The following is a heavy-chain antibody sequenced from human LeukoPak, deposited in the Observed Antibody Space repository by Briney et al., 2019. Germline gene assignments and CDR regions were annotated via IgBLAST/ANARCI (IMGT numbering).Heavy chain of an antibody. D-gene: IGHD6-19*01. V-gene: IGHV4-39*01. CDR2: LYYSGNT. CDR1: GGSISSSRYY. CDR3: ARNIAVAGRGDYMDV. Sequence: SGTLSLTCTVSGGSISSSRYYGGWIRQPPGKGLEWIGSLYYSGNTYYNPSLKSRVTISVDTSKNQFSLKLSSVTAADTAVYCCARNIAVAGRGDYMDVWGKGTTVTISS. J-gene: IGHJ6*03.